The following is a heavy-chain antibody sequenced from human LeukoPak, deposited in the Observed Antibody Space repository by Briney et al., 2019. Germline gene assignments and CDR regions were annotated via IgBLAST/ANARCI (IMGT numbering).Heavy chain of an antibody. CDR1: RGSISSYY. CDR3: ARCLVGATYYFDY. Sequence: SETLSLTCTVSRGSISSYYWSWIRQPPGKGLEWIGYIYYSGSTNYNPSLKSRVTISVDTSKNQFSLKLSSVTAADTAVYYRARCLVGATYYFDYWGQGTLVTVSS. D-gene: IGHD1-26*01. J-gene: IGHJ4*02. V-gene: IGHV4-59*01. CDR2: IYYSGST.